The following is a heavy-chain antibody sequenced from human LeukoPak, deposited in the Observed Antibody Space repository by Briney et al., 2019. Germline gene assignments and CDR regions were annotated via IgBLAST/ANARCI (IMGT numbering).Heavy chain of an antibody. CDR1: GYTFTSYY. CDR2: INPSGGST. D-gene: IGHD2-2*01. CDR3: ARDFRDCSSTSCLKGYYYYYGMDV. Sequence: ASVKVSCKASGYTFTSYYMHWVRQAPGQGLEWMGIINPSGGSTSYAQKFQGRVTMTRDTSTSTVYMELSSLRSEDTAVYYCARDFRDCSSTSCLKGYYYYYGMDVWGQGTTVTVS. J-gene: IGHJ6*02. V-gene: IGHV1-46*01.